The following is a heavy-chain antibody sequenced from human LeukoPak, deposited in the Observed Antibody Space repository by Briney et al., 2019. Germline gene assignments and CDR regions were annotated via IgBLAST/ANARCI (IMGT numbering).Heavy chain of an antibody. V-gene: IGHV4-59*01. J-gene: IGHJ3*02. Sequence: SETLSLTCTVSGGSISSYYWSWIRQPPGKGLEWIGYIYYSGSTNYNPSLKSRVTISVDTSKNQFSLKLSSVTAADTAVYYCARVLSYCGGDCYSTHAFDIWGQGTMVTVSS. D-gene: IGHD2-21*02. CDR2: IYYSGST. CDR1: GGSISSYY. CDR3: ARVLSYCGGDCYSTHAFDI.